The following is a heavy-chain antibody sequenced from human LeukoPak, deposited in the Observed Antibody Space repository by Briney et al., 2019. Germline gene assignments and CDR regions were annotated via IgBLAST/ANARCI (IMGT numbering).Heavy chain of an antibody. V-gene: IGHV4-39*01. J-gene: IGHJ6*03. D-gene: IGHD3-3*01. CDR3: ARLPSPCYDFWSGHHRGCYCMDV. Sequence: PSETLSLTCTVSGGFISSSSYYWGWIRQPPGKGLEWIGSIYYSGSTYYNPSLKSRVTISVDTSKNQFSLKLSSVTAADTAVYYCARLPSPCYDFWSGHHRGCYCMDVWGKGTTVTVSS. CDR1: GGFISSSSYY. CDR2: IYYSGST.